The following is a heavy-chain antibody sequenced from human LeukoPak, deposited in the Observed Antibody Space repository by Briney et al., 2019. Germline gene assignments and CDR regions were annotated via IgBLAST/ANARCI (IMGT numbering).Heavy chain of an antibody. CDR3: ARDHSYGGKIPLFDY. D-gene: IGHD4-23*01. CDR1: GFIFSSYG. Sequence: PGGSLRLSCAASGFIFSSYGMHWVRQAPGKGLEWVAVIWYDGSNEYYADSVKGRFTISRDNSKNTLYLQMNSLRAEDTAVYYRARDHSYGGKIPLFDYWGQGTLVTVSS. V-gene: IGHV3-33*01. J-gene: IGHJ4*02. CDR2: IWYDGSNE.